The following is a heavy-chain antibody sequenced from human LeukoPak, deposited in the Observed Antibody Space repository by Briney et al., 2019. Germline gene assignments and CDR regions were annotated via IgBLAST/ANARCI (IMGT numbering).Heavy chain of an antibody. CDR2: ISPSGGST. V-gene: IGHV1-46*01. J-gene: IGHJ5*02. D-gene: IGHD3-10*01. Sequence: GASVKVSCKAFGYTFTSNYMHWVRQAPGQGPEWMGVISPSGGSTTYAQKFQGRVTMTRDMSTSTDYMELSSLRSEDTAVYYCARDSSVGDIAWWFDPWGQGTLVTVSS. CDR3: ARDSSVGDIAWWFDP. CDR1: GYTFTSNY.